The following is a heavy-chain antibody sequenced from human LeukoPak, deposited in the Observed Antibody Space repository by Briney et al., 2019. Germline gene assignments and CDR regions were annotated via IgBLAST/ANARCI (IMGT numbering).Heavy chain of an antibody. CDR3: ARASESPSEEVRYFDSDLTGGPTDY. CDR2: ISGNGGNT. CDR1: GFTFSSYA. V-gene: IGHV3-64*01. Sequence: PGGSLRLSCAASGFTFSSYAMHWVRQAPGKGLEYVSAISGNGGNTFYANSVKGRFTISRDNSKNTLYLQMGSLKPEDMAVYYCARASESPSEEVRYFDSDLTGGPTDYWGQGTLVTVSS. J-gene: IGHJ4*02. D-gene: IGHD3-9*01.